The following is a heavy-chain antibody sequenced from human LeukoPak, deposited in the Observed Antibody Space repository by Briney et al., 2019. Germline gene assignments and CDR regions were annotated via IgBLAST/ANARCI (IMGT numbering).Heavy chain of an antibody. V-gene: IGHV3-21*01. CDR2: ISTSSSYI. D-gene: IGHD3-16*01. J-gene: IGHJ4*02. Sequence: GGSLRLSCAASGFTFSSYTMNWVRQAPGKGLEWVSSISTSSSYICYADSLKGRFTISRDNAKNSLYLHMNSLRVEDTAVYYCARDGGTYAYWGQGALVTVSS. CDR3: ARDGGTYAY. CDR1: GFTFSSYT.